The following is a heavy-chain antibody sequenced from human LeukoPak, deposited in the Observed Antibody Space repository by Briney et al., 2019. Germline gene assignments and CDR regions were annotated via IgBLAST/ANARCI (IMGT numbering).Heavy chain of an antibody. CDR2: ISPYDGDT. J-gene: IGHJ5*02. D-gene: IGHD2-21*02. CDR3: ARDYCTRGGDCYKEDLFDP. CDR1: GYTFAIYG. Sequence: ASVKVSCKASGYTFAIYGISWVRQAPGQGLEWMAWISPYDGDTNYAQNFEGRVTMTTETSTSTAYMDLRSLRSDDTAIYYCARDYCTRGGDCYKEDLFDPWGQGTLVTVSS. V-gene: IGHV1-18*01.